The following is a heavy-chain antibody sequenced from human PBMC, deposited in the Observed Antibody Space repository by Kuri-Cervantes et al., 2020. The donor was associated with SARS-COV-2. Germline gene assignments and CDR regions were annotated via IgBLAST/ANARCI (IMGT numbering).Heavy chain of an antibody. CDR1: GFLFSASA. J-gene: IGHJ4*02. CDR3: TRDRLWSGIFDY. V-gene: IGHV3-73*01. Sequence: GGSLRLSCEVSGFLFSASAIHWVRQGSGKGLEWVGRVRGKANNYATAYAASVKGRFTISRDDSKSIAYLQMNSLKTEDTAVYYCTRDRLWSGIFDYWGQGTRGTGSS. CDR2: VRGKANNYAT. D-gene: IGHD3-3*01.